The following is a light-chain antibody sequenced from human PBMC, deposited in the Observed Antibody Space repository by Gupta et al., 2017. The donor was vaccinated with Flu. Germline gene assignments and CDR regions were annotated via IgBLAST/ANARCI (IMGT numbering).Light chain of an antibody. Sequence: GSPRQSVTFSCTGTSSDVGGYNYVSWYQHHPGRAPKLMIYDVTKRPSGVPDRFSGSKSGNTASLTISGLRAEDEADYYCCSYAGGYSWVFGGGTKLTVL. CDR1: SSDVGGYNY. J-gene: IGLJ3*02. CDR2: DVT. CDR3: CSYAGGYSWV. V-gene: IGLV2-11*01.